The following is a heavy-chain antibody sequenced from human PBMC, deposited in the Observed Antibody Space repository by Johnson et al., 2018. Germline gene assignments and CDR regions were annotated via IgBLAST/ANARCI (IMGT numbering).Heavy chain of an antibody. V-gene: IGHV3-15*01. D-gene: IGHD1-26*01. CDR2: IKSKPDGGTT. J-gene: IGHJ6*03. CDR3: ANGRDPYYYYYMDV. CDR1: GFTFSNAW. Sequence: EVQLVESGGGLVKPGGSLRLSCAASGFTFSNAWMSWVRQAPGKGLEWVGRIKSKPDGGTTDYAAPVKGRFTISRDDSKNTLYLQMNSRKTEDTAVYYCANGRDPYYYYYMDVWGKGTTVTVSS.